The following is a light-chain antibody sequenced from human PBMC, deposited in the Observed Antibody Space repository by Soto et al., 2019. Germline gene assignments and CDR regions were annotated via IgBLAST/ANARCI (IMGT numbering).Light chain of an antibody. CDR3: QQRSNWPSIT. J-gene: IGKJ5*01. CDR1: QSVSSN. CDR2: GAS. Sequence: EIVMTQSPATLSVTPGERATLSCRASQSVSSNLAWYQQKPGRAPRLLIYGASNRATGIPVRFSGSGSGTDFTLTISSLEAEDSAVYYCQQRSNWPSITFGQGTRLEIK. V-gene: IGKV3D-15*01.